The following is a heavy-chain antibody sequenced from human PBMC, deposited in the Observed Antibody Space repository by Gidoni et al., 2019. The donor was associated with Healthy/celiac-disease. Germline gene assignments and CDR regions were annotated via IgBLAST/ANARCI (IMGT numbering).Heavy chain of an antibody. J-gene: IGHJ4*02. D-gene: IGHD4-17*01. CDR1: GGSFSGYY. V-gene: IGHV4-34*01. CDR2: INHSGST. Sequence: QVQLQQWGAGLLKPSETLSLTCAVYGGSFSGYYWSWIRQPPGKGLEWIGEINHSGSTTYNPSLKSRVTISVDTSKNQFSLKLSSVTAADTAVYYCARGGWGYYGDPLDYWGQGTLVTVSS. CDR3: ARGGWGYYGDPLDY.